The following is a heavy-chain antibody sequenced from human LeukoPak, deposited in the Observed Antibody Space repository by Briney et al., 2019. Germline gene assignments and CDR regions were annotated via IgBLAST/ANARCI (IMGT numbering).Heavy chain of an antibody. CDR3: AREWIQLWSTDSLGY. CDR1: GFTFSSYA. D-gene: IGHD5-18*01. Sequence: GGSLRLSSAASGFTFSSYAMHGVRQAPGKGLEWVAVISYDGSNKYYAVSVKGRFTISRDNSKNTLYLQMNSLRAEDTVVYYCAREWIQLWSTDSLGYWGQGTLVTVSS. V-gene: IGHV3-30*01. CDR2: ISYDGSNK. J-gene: IGHJ4*02.